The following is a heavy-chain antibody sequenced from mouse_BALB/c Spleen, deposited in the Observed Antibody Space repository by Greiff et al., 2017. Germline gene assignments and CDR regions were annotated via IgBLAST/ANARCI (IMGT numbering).Heavy chain of an antibody. V-gene: IGHV3-2*02. CDR1: GYSITSDYA. J-gene: IGHJ2*01. Sequence: EVKLVESGPGLVKPSQSLSLTCTVTGYSITSDYAWNWIRQFPGNKLEWMGYISYSGSTSYNPSLKSRISITRDTSKNQFFLQLNSVTTEDTATYYCARCGRYDPLFDYWGQGTTLTVSS. D-gene: IGHD2-14*01. CDR3: ARCGRYDPLFDY. CDR2: ISYSGST.